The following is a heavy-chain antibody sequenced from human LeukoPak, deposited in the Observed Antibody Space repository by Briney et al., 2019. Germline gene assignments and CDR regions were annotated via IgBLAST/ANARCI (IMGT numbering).Heavy chain of an antibody. CDR2: IYYSGRT. J-gene: IGHJ1*01. V-gene: IGHV4-39*01. CDR3: ARRRYYDGSGYLE. Sequence: PSETLSLTRSVSGDSVSRSDSYWDWTRQPPGKGLEWIGTIYYSGRTYYSPSLKSRVTMSVDPSNNQFSLNLRSVTAADTAVYYCARRRYYDGSGYLEWGQGTLLSVSS. CDR1: GDSVSRSDSY. D-gene: IGHD3-22*01.